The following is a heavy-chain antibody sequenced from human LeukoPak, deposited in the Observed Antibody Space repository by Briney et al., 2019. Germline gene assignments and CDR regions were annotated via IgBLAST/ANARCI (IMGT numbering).Heavy chain of an antibody. CDR2: ISAYNGNT. CDR1: GYTFTSYG. V-gene: IGHV1-18*01. D-gene: IGHD4-17*01. J-gene: IGHJ5*02. CDR3: ARAMTTVTTVLRGWFDP. Sequence: ASVKVSCKASGYTFTSYGISWVRQAPGQGLEWMGWISAYNGNTNYAQKLQGRVTITADKSTSTAYMELSSLRSEDTAVYYCARAMTTVTTVLRGWFDPWGQGTLVTVSS.